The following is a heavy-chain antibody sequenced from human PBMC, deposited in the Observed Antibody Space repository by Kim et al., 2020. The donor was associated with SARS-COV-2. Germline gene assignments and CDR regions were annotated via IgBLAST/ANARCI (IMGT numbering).Heavy chain of an antibody. CDR1: GFLFNKYD. CDR3: ARGLTGTVQPFDV. Sequence: GGSLRLSCAASGFLFNKYDMYWVRQVRGQGLEWVCSIGHLGETYYGAPVKGRVVVSRDDARSTVFLQMNSLDVGDVGVYFCARGLTGTVQPFDVWGQGTTFIVSS. V-gene: IGHV3-13*01. J-gene: IGHJ6*02. D-gene: IGHD3-9*01. CDR2: IGHLGET.